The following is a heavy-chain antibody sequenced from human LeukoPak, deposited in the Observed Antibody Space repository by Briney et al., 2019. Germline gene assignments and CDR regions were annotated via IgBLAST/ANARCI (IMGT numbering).Heavy chain of an antibody. Sequence: KPSETLSLTCTVSGGSISSYYWSWIRQPPGKGLEWIGYIYYSGSTNYNPSLKSRVTISVDTSKNQFSLKLSSVTAADTAVYYCAREEGDYYDSSGYLNWFDPWGQGTLVTVSS. J-gene: IGHJ5*02. V-gene: IGHV4-59*01. D-gene: IGHD3-22*01. CDR1: GGSISSYY. CDR2: IYYSGST. CDR3: AREEGDYYDSSGYLNWFDP.